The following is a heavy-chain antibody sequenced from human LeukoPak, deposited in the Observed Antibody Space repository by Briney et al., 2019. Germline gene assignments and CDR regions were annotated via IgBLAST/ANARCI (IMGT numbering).Heavy chain of an antibody. J-gene: IGHJ4*02. D-gene: IGHD6-19*01. CDR1: RFTFSTYN. CDR2: ITSSGGST. CDR3: AGSASSGWRFDS. Sequence: PGGSLRLSCAASRFTFSTYNMNWVRQAPGKGLEWVSSITSSGGSTSYADSVKGRFTISRDNAKNSLYLQMNSLRAEDTAVYYCAGSASSGWRFDSWGQGTLVTVSS. V-gene: IGHV3-21*01.